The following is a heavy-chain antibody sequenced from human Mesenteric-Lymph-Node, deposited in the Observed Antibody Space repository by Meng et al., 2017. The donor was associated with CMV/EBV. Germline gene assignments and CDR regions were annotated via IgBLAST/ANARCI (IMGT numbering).Heavy chain of an antibody. Sequence: ASVKVSCKASGYTFTSYGISWVRQAPGQGLEWMGWISAYNGNTNYAQKLQGRVTMTTDTSTSTAYMELRSLRSDDTAVYYCARGFRYYYDSRTSTDFDIWGQGTMVTVSS. CDR1: GYTFTSYG. D-gene: IGHD3-22*01. CDR2: ISAYNGNT. CDR3: ARGFRYYYDSRTSTDFDI. V-gene: IGHV1-18*01. J-gene: IGHJ3*02.